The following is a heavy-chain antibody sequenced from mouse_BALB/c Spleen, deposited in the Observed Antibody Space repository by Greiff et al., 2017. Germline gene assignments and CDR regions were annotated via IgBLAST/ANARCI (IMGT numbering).Heavy chain of an antibody. CDR1: GYTFTSYW. J-gene: IGHJ4*01. Sequence: QVQLQQSGAELAKPGASVKMSCKASGYTFTSYWMHWVKQRPGQGLEWIGNINPSTGYTEYNQKFKDKATLTADKSSSTAYMQLSSLTSEDSAVYYCARRLPHGAMDYWGQGTSVTVSA. CDR3: ARRLPHGAMDY. V-gene: IGHV1-7*01. CDR2: INPSTGYT. D-gene: IGHD1-2*01.